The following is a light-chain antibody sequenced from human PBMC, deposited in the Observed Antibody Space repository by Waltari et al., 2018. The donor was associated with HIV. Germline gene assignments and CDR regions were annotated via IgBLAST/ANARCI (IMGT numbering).Light chain of an antibody. CDR2: GAS. CDR3: QHYNNWPPMYT. J-gene: IGKJ2*01. CDR1: QSVSSN. Sequence: EIVMTQSPATLSVSPGERATLSCRASQSVSSNLAWYQQKPGQAPRLLISGASHRATGSPARFSGSGSWTEFTLTISSLQSEDFAVYYCQHYNNWPPMYTFGQGTKLEIK. V-gene: IGKV3-15*01.